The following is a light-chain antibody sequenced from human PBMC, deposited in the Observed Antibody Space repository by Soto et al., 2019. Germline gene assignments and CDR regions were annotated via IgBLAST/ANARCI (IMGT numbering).Light chain of an antibody. CDR1: QSVSSY. Sequence: EIVLTQSPATLSLSPGERATLSCRASQSVSSYLAWYQQKPGQAPRLLIYDASNRATGIPARFSGSGSGTDFTLTISSLEPEDFAVYYCQQRSNWPLTFGGGTRWIS. CDR2: DAS. V-gene: IGKV3-11*01. CDR3: QQRSNWPLT. J-gene: IGKJ4*01.